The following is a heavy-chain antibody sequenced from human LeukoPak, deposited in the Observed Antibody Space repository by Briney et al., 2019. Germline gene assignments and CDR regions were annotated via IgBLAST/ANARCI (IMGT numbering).Heavy chain of an antibody. CDR1: GFTFSSYA. V-gene: IGHV3-23*01. Sequence: GGSLRLSCAASGFTFSSYAMSWVRQAPGKGLEWVSAIDSGGSTYYADSVKGRFTISRDNSKNTLYLQMNSLRAEDTALYYCAKATCSGGSCYYDYWGQGTLVTVSS. J-gene: IGHJ4*02. CDR3: AKATCSGGSCYYDY. D-gene: IGHD2-15*01. CDR2: IDSGGST.